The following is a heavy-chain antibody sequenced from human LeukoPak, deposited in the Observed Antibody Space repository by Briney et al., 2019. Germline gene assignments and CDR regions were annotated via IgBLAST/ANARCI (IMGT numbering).Heavy chain of an antibody. CDR1: GFTFSSYG. CDR2: ISYDGSNK. Sequence: GGSLRLSCAASGFTFSSYGMHWVPQAPGKGLEWVAVISYDGSNKYYADSVKGRFTISRDNSKNTLYLQMNSLRAEDTAVYYCAKEGGSYYGFDYWGQGTLVTVSS. D-gene: IGHD1-26*01. CDR3: AKEGGSYYGFDY. V-gene: IGHV3-30*18. J-gene: IGHJ4*02.